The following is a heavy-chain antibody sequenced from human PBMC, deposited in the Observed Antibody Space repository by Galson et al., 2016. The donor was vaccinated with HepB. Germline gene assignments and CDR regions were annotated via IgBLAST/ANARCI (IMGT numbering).Heavy chain of an antibody. D-gene: IGHD1-1*01. V-gene: IGHV3-21*06. J-gene: IGHJ5*02. CDR2: ISRSSSYK. CDR3: TRVPSWNDLWGWFDP. CDR1: GFNFSIYS. Sequence: SLRLSCAASGFNFSIYSMNWVRQAPGKGLEWVSSISRSSSYKYYADSVKGRFTISRDDAKNSMYLQMNSLRGEDTAVYYCTRVPSWNDLWGWFDPWGQGTLVTVSS.